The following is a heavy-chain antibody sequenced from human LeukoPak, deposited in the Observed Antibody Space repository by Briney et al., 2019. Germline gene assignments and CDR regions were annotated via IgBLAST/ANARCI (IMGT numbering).Heavy chain of an antibody. CDR3: ARGVPLGYCTYGVCYPPYYFDY. CDR1: GYTFTSYD. V-gene: IGHV1-8*03. J-gene: IGHJ4*02. D-gene: IGHD2-8*01. CDR2: VNPRSGDA. Sequence: GASVKVSCKASGYTFTSYDINWVRQATGQGLEWMGWVNPRSGDAGYLQKFQGRLTITRDSSIDTAYMDLSGLNSEDTAVYYCARGVPLGYCTYGVCYPPYYFDYWGQGTLVTASS.